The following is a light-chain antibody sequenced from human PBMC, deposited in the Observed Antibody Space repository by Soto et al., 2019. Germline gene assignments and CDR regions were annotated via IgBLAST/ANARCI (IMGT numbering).Light chain of an antibody. J-gene: IGLJ1*01. CDR1: TSTVATYDL. V-gene: IGLV2-14*02. CDR3: AAWDDSLNAFV. Sequence: QSALTQPASVSGSPGQSISISCTGTTSTVATYDLVSWYQQHPGKAPRLLIYEATKRHSGTSNRFSGSKSGNTASLAISGLQSEDEADYYCAAWDDSLNAFVFGTGTKLTVL. CDR2: EAT.